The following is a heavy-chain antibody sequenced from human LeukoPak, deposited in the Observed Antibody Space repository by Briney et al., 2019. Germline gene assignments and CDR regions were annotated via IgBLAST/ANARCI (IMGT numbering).Heavy chain of an antibody. V-gene: IGHV4-39*01. J-gene: IGHJ5*02. Sequence: SETLSLTCTVSGGSISSSSYYWGWICQPPGKGLEWIGSIYYSGSTYYNPSLKSRVTISVDTSKNQFSLKLSSVTAADTAVYYCARLKWIQLWLGSNWFDPWGQGTLVTVSS. D-gene: IGHD5-18*01. CDR2: IYYSGST. CDR3: ARLKWIQLWLGSNWFDP. CDR1: GGSISSSSYY.